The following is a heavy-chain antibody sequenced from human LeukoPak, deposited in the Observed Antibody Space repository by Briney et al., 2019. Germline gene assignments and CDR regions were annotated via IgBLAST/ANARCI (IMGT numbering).Heavy chain of an antibody. J-gene: IGHJ4*02. D-gene: IGHD5-24*01. Sequence: ASVKVSCKASGYTFTSYAITWVRQAPGQGLEWMGWISGYNGNINYAQKFQGRVAMATDTSTSTAYMELRSLRSDDTAVYYCARDRLMTWLQFAVDYWGQGTLVTVSS. CDR1: GYTFTSYA. CDR3: ARDRLMTWLQFAVDY. V-gene: IGHV1-18*01. CDR2: ISGYNGNI.